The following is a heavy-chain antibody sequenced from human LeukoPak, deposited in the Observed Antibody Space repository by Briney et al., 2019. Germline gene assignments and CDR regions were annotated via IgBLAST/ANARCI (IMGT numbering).Heavy chain of an antibody. Sequence: SQTLSLTCDISGDTVSSNSAAWSWIRQSPSRGLEWLGRTYYRSKWFNDYAMSVKGRMTINPDTSKDQFSLQLNSVTPEDSAVYYCARDLHELELFYFDSWGQGTLVIVSS. CDR1: GDTVSSNSAA. D-gene: IGHD1-7*01. CDR3: ARDLHELELFYFDS. CDR2: TYYRSKWFN. J-gene: IGHJ4*02. V-gene: IGHV6-1*01.